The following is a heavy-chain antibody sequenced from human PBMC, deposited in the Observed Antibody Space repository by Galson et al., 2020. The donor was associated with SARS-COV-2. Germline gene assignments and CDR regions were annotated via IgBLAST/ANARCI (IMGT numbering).Heavy chain of an antibody. Sequence: GGSLRLSCAASGFTFSSYEMNWVRQAPGKGLEWVSYISSSGSTIYYADSVKGRFTISRDNAKNSLYLQMNSLRAEDTAVYYCARDRGGTIFGVVIIPGLMDVGGKGTTVTVSS. J-gene: IGHJ6*04. CDR2: ISSSGSTI. D-gene: IGHD3-3*01. V-gene: IGHV3-48*03. CDR3: ARDRGGTIFGVVIIPGLMDV. CDR1: GFTFSSYE.